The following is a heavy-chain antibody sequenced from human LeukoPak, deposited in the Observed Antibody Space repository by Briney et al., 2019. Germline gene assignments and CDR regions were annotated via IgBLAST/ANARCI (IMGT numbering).Heavy chain of an antibody. Sequence: GRSLRLSCAASGFTFSSYGMHWVRQAPGKGLEWVAVISYDGSNKYYADSVKGRLTISRDNSKNTLYLQMNSLRAEDTAVYYCAKDWRITIRGPFDYWGQGTLVTVSS. V-gene: IGHV3-30*18. CDR3: AKDWRITIRGPFDY. CDR1: GFTFSSYG. J-gene: IGHJ4*02. CDR2: ISYDGSNK. D-gene: IGHD3-3*01.